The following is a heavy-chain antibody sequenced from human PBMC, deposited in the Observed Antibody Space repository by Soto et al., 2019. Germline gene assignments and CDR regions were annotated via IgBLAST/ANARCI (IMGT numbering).Heavy chain of an antibody. V-gene: IGHV4-39*01. CDR3: ARLGMFDP. Sequence: PSETLSLTCTVSGGSISSSSYYWGWIRQPPGKGLEWIGNIYYSGSTYYNPSLKSRVTISVDTSKNQFSLKLSSVTAADTAVYYCARLGMFDPWGQGTLVTVSS. CDR2: IYYSGST. D-gene: IGHD1-20*01. CDR1: GGSISSSSYY. J-gene: IGHJ5*02.